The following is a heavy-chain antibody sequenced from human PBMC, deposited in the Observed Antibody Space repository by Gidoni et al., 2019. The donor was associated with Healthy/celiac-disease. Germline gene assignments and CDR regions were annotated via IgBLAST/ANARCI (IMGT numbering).Heavy chain of an antibody. J-gene: IGHJ6*02. Sequence: QVQLQESGPGLVKPSQTLSLTCTVAGGSISSGSYYWSWIRQPAGKGLEWIGRIYTSGSTNYNPSLKSRVTISVDTSKNQFSLKLSSVTAADTAVYYCARDGAVAYYYYGMDVWGQGTTVTVSS. D-gene: IGHD3-3*01. CDR1: GGSISSGSYY. V-gene: IGHV4-61*02. CDR3: ARDGAVAYYYYGMDV. CDR2: IYTSGST.